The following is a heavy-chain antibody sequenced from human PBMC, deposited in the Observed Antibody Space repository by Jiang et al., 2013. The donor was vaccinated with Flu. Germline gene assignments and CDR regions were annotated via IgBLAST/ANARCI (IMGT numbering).Heavy chain of an antibody. CDR1: GFTFSSYE. CDR2: ISSSGSTI. Sequence: GSLRLSCAASGFTFSSYEMNWVRQAPGKGLEWVSYISSSGSTIYYADSVKGRFTISRDNAKNSLYLQMNSLRAEDTAVYYCARLDRDGYNFDYWGQGTLVTVSS. CDR3: ARLDRDGYNFDY. V-gene: IGHV3-48*03. D-gene: IGHD5-24*01. J-gene: IGHJ4*02.